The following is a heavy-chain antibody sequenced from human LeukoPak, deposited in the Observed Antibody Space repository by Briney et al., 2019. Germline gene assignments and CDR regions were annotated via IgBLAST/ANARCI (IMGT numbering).Heavy chain of an antibody. D-gene: IGHD6-19*01. Sequence: SETLSLTCTVSGGSISSYYCSWIRQPPGKGLEWIGYIYYSGSTNYNPSLKSRVTISVDTSKNQFSLKLSSVTAADTAVYYCARHGYSSGWYPPFVYRGQGTLVTVSS. J-gene: IGHJ4*02. CDR2: IYYSGST. CDR1: GGSISSYY. V-gene: IGHV4-59*08. CDR3: ARHGYSSGWYPPFVY.